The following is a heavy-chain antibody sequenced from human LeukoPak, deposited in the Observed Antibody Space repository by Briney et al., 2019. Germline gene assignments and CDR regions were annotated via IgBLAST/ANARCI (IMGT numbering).Heavy chain of an antibody. CDR3: ARGLGNPSSCWSIKGV. CDR2: INTSGST. D-gene: IGHD6-19*01. CDR1: GGSISSYY. V-gene: IGHV4-4*09. Sequence: SETLSLTCAVSGGSISSYYWSWIRQPPGKGLEWIGYINTSGSTNYNPSLKSRVTISVDTSKNQFSLKLDSVTAEDTALYYCARGLGNPSSCWSIKGVWGHGTLVTVSS. J-gene: IGHJ2*01.